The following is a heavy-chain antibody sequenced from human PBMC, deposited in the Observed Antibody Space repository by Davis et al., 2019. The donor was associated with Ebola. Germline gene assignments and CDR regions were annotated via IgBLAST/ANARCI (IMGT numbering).Heavy chain of an antibody. CDR2: INAGNGDT. V-gene: IGHV1-3*01. J-gene: IGHJ5*02. Sequence: ASVKVSCKTSGYSFTTYAMQWVRQAPGQRLEWMGWINAGNGDTKYSQKFQGRVTITRDTSANTAYMELSSLRTEDTAVYYCARVSFSNYIFDPWGQGTLVTVSS. CDR3: ARVSFSNYIFDP. D-gene: IGHD3-10*01. CDR1: GYSFTTYA.